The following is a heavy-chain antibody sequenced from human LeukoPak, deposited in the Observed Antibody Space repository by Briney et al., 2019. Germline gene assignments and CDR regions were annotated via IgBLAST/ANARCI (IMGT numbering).Heavy chain of an antibody. V-gene: IGHV3-23*01. CDR3: VREAGYCASVCLKSNWFDP. J-gene: IGHJ5*02. CDR2: ISNGNT. Sequence: PGGSLRLSCAASGFPFSNHAMSWVRQPPGKGLEWVAAISNGNTYYADSVRGRFAISRDDSKNMVYLQMNSLRDEDTALCYCVREAGYCASVCLKSNWFDPWGQGTLVTVSS. D-gene: IGHD2-15*01. CDR1: GFPFSNHA.